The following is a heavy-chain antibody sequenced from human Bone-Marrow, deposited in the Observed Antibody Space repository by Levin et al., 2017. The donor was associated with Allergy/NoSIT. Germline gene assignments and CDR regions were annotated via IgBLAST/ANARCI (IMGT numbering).Heavy chain of an antibody. V-gene: IGHV3-30*18. CDR1: GFTFSSYG. CDR3: AKGDCSGGSCHLDY. CDR2: ISYDGSNK. Sequence: GGSLRLSCAASGFTFSSYGMHWVRQAPGKGLEWVAVISYDGSNKYYADSVKGRFTISRDNSKNTLYLQMNSLRAEDTAVYYCAKGDCSGGSCHLDYWGQGTLVTVSS. D-gene: IGHD2-15*01. J-gene: IGHJ4*02.